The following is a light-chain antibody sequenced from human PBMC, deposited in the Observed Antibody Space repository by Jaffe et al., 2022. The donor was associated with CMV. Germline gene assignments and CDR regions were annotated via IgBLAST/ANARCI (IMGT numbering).Light chain of an antibody. CDR2: QDD. J-gene: IGLJ2*01. CDR3: QAWDSSTVV. CDR1: KLGDKY. Sequence: SYELTQPPSVSVSPGHTASITCSGDKLGDKYACWYQQRPGQSPVLVIYQDDKRPSGIPERFSGSNSGNTATLTISGTQAMDEADYYCQAWDSSTVVFGGGTKLTVL. V-gene: IGLV3-1*01.